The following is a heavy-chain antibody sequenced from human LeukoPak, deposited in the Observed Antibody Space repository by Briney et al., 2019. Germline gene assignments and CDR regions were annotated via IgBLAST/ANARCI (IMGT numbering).Heavy chain of an antibody. CDR1: GFTFSSYG. Sequence: GGSLRLSCAASGFTFSSYGMHWVRQAPGKGLEWVAVIWYDGSNKYYADSVKGRFTISRDNSKNTLYLQMNSLRAEDTAVYYCARVDHDFWSGYLCYYYGMDVWGQGTLVTVSS. CDR3: ARVDHDFWSGYLCYYYGMDV. D-gene: IGHD3-3*01. J-gene: IGHJ6*02. CDR2: IWYDGSNK. V-gene: IGHV3-33*01.